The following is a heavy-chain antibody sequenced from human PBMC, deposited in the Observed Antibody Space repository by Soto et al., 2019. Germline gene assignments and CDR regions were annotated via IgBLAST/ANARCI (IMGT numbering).Heavy chain of an antibody. CDR2: ISGGGSST. Sequence: GGSLRLSCAASGFTFNNYAMSWVRQAPGKGLEWVSSISGGGSSTYYADSVKGRFTISRDNSKNTLYLQMNSLRAEDTAVYYCAKVPGYDYVWGTYYDFDDWGLGALVTVSS. D-gene: IGHD3-16*01. J-gene: IGHJ4*02. CDR3: AKVPGYDYVWGTYYDFDD. CDR1: GFTFNNYA. V-gene: IGHV3-23*01.